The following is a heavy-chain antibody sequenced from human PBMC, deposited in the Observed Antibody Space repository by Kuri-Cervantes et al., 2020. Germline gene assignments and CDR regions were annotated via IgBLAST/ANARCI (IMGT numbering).Heavy chain of an antibody. D-gene: IGHD3-10*01. Sequence: GGSLRLSCAASGFTFDDYAMHWVRQAPGKGLEWVSGTNWNSDSIGYADSVKGRFTISRDNAKNSLYLQMNSLRAEDTAVYYCARGTYGGVDYWGQGTLVTVSS. J-gene: IGHJ4*02. CDR1: GFTFDDYA. CDR3: ARGTYGGVDY. V-gene: IGHV3-9*01. CDR2: TNWNSDSI.